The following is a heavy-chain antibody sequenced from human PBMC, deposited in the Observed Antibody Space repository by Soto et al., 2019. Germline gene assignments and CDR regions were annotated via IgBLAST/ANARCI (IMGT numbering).Heavy chain of an antibody. D-gene: IGHD3-22*01. CDR3: ARDYYDSSGYLAFLDY. J-gene: IGHJ4*02. CDR1: GFTFSSYS. CDR2: ISSSSSYI. V-gene: IGHV3-21*01. Sequence: GGSLSLSCAASGFTFSSYSMNWVRQAPGKGLEWVSSISSSSSYIYYADSVKGRFTISRDNAKNSLYLQMNSLRAEDTAVYYCARDYYDSSGYLAFLDYWGQGTLVTVSS.